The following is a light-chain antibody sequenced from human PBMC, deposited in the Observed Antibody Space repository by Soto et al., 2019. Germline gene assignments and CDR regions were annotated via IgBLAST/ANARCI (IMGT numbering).Light chain of an antibody. CDR3: QQSYSTPRT. CDR1: QSISSY. Sequence: DIQMTQSPSSLSASVGDRVTITCRASQSISSYLNWYQQKPGKAPKLPIYAASSLQSGVPSRFSGSGSGTDYTLTISSLQPEEFATYYCQQSYSTPRTFGQGTKVEIK. J-gene: IGKJ1*01. V-gene: IGKV1-39*01. CDR2: AAS.